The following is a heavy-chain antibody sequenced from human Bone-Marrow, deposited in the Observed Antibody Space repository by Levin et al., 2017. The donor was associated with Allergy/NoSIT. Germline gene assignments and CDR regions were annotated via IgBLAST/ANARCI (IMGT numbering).Heavy chain of an antibody. CDR2: IYPGDSDT. CDR1: GYSFTNYW. J-gene: IGHJ4*02. V-gene: IGHV5-51*01. CDR3: GTTSRNWGRDCGRIY. Sequence: GGSLRLSCPGSGYSFTNYWIGWVRQMPGKGLEWMGIIYPGDSDTRDNPSFQGQVTVSVDKSISTAYLHRNSLKASDTALYYCGTTSRNWGRDCGRIYWGQGTLVTVSS. D-gene: IGHD7-27*01.